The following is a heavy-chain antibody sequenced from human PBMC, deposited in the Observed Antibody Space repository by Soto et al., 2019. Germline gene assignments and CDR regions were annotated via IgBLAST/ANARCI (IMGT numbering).Heavy chain of an antibody. Sequence: GGSLRLSCAASGFTFSSYSMNWVRQAPGKGLEWVSYISSSSSTIYYADSVKGRFTISRDNAKNSLYLQMNSLRDEDTAVYYCARDDYYDPYYYYGMDVWGQGTTVTVSS. V-gene: IGHV3-48*02. J-gene: IGHJ6*02. CDR2: ISSSSSTI. D-gene: IGHD3-22*01. CDR3: ARDDYYDPYYYYGMDV. CDR1: GFTFSSYS.